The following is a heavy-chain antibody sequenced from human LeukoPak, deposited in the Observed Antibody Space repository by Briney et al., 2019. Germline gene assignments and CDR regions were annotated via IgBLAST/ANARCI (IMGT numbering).Heavy chain of an antibody. Sequence: PGGSLRLSCAASGFTFSSYGMHWVRQAPGKGLEWVAVIWYDGSNKYYADSVKGRFTISRDNSKNTLYLQMNSLRAEDTAVYYCAREGTAGTNLNWFDPWGQGTLVTVSS. D-gene: IGHD1-1*01. CDR3: AREGTAGTNLNWFDP. CDR2: IWYDGSNK. J-gene: IGHJ5*02. CDR1: GFTFSSYG. V-gene: IGHV3-33*01.